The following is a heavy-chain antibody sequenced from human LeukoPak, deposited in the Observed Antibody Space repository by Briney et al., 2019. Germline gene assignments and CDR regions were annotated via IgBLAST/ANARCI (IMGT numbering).Heavy chain of an antibody. J-gene: IGHJ4*02. CDR1: GGTFSSYG. V-gene: IGHV1-18*01. CDR3: ARDSTFDYYDSSGYYYPAIDY. CDR2: ISAYNDNT. D-gene: IGHD3-22*01. Sequence: ASVKVSCKASGGTFSSYGISWVRQAPGQGLDWMGWISAYNDNTNYAQKLQGRVTMTTDTSTSTAYMELRSLRSDDKAVYYCARDSTFDYYDSSGYYYPAIDYWGQGTLVTVSS.